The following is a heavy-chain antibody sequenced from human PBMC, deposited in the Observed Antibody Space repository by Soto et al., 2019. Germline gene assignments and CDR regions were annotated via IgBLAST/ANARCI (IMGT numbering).Heavy chain of an antibody. D-gene: IGHD3-3*01. V-gene: IGHV2-5*02. J-gene: IGHJ4*02. CDR1: GFSLTTSGVG. CDR3: AHRVLRAVFGLVTTTAIYFDF. Sequence: QITLNESGPTVVNPTESLTLTCTFSGFSLTTSGVGVGWVRQSPGKAPEWLAFIYWDDDKRYSTSLKSRLTITKDTSKNQVVLTMANVDPAETATYYCAHRVLRAVFGLVTTTAIYFDFWCQGTPVVVSS. CDR2: IYWDDDK.